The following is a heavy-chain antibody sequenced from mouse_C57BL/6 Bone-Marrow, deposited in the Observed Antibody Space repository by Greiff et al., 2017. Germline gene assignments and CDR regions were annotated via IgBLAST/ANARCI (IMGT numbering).Heavy chain of an antibody. CDR1: GFTFSSYA. CDR2: ISDGGSYT. Sequence: EVQRVESGGGLVKPGGSLKLSCAASGFTFSSYAMSWVRQTPEKRLEWVATISDGGSYTYYPDNVKGRFTISRDNAKNNLYLQMSHLKSEDTAMYYCAREGLRNFAYWGQGTLVTVSA. J-gene: IGHJ3*01. V-gene: IGHV5-4*01. CDR3: AREGLRNFAY. D-gene: IGHD1-1*01.